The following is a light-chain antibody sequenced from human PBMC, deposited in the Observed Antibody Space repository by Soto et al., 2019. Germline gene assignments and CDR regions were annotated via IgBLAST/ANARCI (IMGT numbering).Light chain of an antibody. Sequence: DIQMTQSPSTLSAFVGDIVTITCRASQRITSWLAWYQQKPGKAPKLLIYDASNLESGVPSRFSGSGSGTEFTLTISSLQTDDFATYYCQQYNSYSSWTFGQGTKVDIK. CDR2: DAS. CDR3: QQYNSYSSWT. V-gene: IGKV1-5*01. J-gene: IGKJ1*01. CDR1: QRITSW.